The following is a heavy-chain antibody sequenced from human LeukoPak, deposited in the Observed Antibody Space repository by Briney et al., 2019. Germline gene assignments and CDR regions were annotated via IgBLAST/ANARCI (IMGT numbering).Heavy chain of an antibody. CDR3: TRGSDTIFGVARDGFDS. CDR2: IRGKPYGETT. J-gene: IGHJ4*02. V-gene: IGHV3-49*04. CDR1: GFTFDDYA. Sequence: PGGSLRLSCAASGFTFDDYAMSWVRQAPGKGPEWVGFIRGKPYGETTEYAASVQGRFTISRDDFESTTYLQLNSLKTEDTGVYYCTRGSDTIFGVARDGFDSWGQGTLVTVSS. D-gene: IGHD3-3*01.